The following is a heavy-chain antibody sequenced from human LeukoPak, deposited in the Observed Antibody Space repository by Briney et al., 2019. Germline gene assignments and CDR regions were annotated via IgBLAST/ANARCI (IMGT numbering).Heavy chain of an antibody. Sequence: GGSLRLSCAASGFTFSSYAMSWVRQAPGKGLEWVSAISGSGDSTYYGDSVKGRFTISRDNSKNTLYLQMNSLRAEDTAVYYCARGLRSDAFDIWGQGTMVTVSS. D-gene: IGHD3-16*01. V-gene: IGHV3-23*01. CDR1: GFTFSSYA. J-gene: IGHJ3*02. CDR3: ARGLRSDAFDI. CDR2: ISGSGDST.